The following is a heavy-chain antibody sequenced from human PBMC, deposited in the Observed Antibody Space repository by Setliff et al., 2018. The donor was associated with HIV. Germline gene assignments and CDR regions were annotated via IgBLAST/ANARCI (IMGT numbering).Heavy chain of an antibody. Sequence: GGSLRLSCVASGFTFSDYYMTWIRQAPGKGLEWVSYIRSKAYGGTTEYAASVKGRFTIARDDSKSIAYLQMNSLKTEDTAVYFCTRVDTSMVTITYYFDCWGQGTLVTVSS. J-gene: IGHJ4*02. V-gene: IGHV3-49*03. CDR3: TRVDTSMVTITYYFDC. CDR2: IRSKAYGGTT. D-gene: IGHD5-18*01. CDR1: GFTFSDYY.